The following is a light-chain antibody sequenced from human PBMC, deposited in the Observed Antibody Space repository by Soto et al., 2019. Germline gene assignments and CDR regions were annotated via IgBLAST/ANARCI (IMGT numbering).Light chain of an antibody. CDR3: QQFNSYPIT. J-gene: IGKJ5*01. CDR2: DAS. Sequence: DIQMTQSPSTLSASVGDRVTITCRASQSVNNRLAWYQQKPGKVPKVLIYDASSLTSGVPSRFSGSGSGREFTLTISSLQPEDFATYYCQQFNSYPITFGQGTRLEIK. V-gene: IGKV1-5*01. CDR1: QSVNNR.